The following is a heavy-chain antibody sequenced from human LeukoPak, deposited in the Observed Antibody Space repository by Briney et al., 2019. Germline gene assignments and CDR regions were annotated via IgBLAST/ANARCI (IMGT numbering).Heavy chain of an antibody. V-gene: IGHV3-23*01. D-gene: IGHD4-17*01. J-gene: IGHJ4*02. Sequence: GGSLRLSCAASGFTFSSYAMHWVRQAPGKGLEWVSVISGSGGRTYYADSVKGRFTISRDNSKNTVFLQMNSLRVEDTAVYYCAKGAQDFGDSTTDYWGQGTLVTVSS. CDR1: GFTFSSYA. CDR3: AKGAQDFGDSTTDY. CDR2: ISGSGGRT.